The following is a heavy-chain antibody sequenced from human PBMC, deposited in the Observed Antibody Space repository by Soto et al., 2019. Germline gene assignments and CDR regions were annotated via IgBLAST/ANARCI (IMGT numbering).Heavy chain of an antibody. V-gene: IGHV1-18*01. CDR1: GYGFTTYG. J-gene: IGHJ4*02. Sequence: QAHLVQSGAEGKKPGASVKVSCKGSGYGFTTYGITWVRQAPGQGLEWMAWISAHNGNTNYAQKLQGRVTVTRDTSTSTAYMELRSLRSDDTAVYYCARGRYGDYWGQGALVTVSS. CDR3: ARGRYGDY. D-gene: IGHD1-1*01. CDR2: ISAHNGNT.